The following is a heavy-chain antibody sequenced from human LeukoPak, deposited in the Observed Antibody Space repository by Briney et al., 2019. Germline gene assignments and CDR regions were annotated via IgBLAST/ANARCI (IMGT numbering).Heavy chain of an antibody. V-gene: IGHV3-53*01. D-gene: IGHD4/OR15-4a*01. J-gene: IGHJ4*02. CDR1: GFTVSSNS. CDR2: IYSAGST. Sequence: GGSLRLSCTVSGFTVSSNSMSWVRQAPGEGLEWVSFIYSAGSTHYSDSVKGRFTISIDNSKNTLYLQMNSLRVEDTAVYYCARRAGAYSHPYDYWGQGTLVTVSS. CDR3: ARRAGAYSHPYDY.